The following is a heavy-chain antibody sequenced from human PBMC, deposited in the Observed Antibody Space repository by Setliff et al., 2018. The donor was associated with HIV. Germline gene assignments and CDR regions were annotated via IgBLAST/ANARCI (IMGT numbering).Heavy chain of an antibody. CDR3: ARVVYALQPYFDY. CDR2: INPNSGGT. D-gene: IGHD2-8*01. V-gene: IGHV1-2*06. J-gene: IGHJ4*02. CDR1: GYTFTGYY. Sequence: EASVKVSCKASGYTFTGYYMHWVRQAPGQGLEWMGRINPNSGGTNYAQKFQGRVTMTRDTSISTAYMELSSLRSEDAAVYYCARVVYALQPYFDYWGQGTPVTVSS.